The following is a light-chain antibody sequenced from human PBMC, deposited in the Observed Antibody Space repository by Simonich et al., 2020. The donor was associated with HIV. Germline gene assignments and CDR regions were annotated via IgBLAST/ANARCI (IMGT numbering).Light chain of an antibody. CDR3: MQSIQLPRT. CDR2: EIF. J-gene: IGKJ1*01. CDR1: RSLLYSDGKTY. Sequence: EIVMTQTPLSLSVTPGQPASISCKSSRSLLYSDGKTYLYWYLQKPGQSPQPLIYEIFIRFSGVPDRFSGSGSVTDFTLKISRVEAEDVGVYYCMQSIQLPRTFGQGTKVEIK. V-gene: IGKV2D-29*02.